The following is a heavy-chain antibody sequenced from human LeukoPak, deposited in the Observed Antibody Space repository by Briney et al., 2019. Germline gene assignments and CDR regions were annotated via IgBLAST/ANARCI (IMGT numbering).Heavy chain of an antibody. CDR3: ASVVVTANDAFDI. Sequence: SVKVSCKASGGTFSSYAISRVRQAPGQGLEWMGRIIPILGIANYAQKFQGRVTITADKSTSTAYMELSSLRSEDTAVYYCASVVVTANDAFDIWGRGTMVTVSS. D-gene: IGHD2-21*02. CDR2: IIPILGIA. V-gene: IGHV1-69*04. CDR1: GGTFSSYA. J-gene: IGHJ3*02.